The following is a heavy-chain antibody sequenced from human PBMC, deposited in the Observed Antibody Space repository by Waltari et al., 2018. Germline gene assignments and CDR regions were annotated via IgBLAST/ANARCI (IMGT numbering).Heavy chain of an antibody. J-gene: IGHJ4*02. CDR2: IFYSGRT. Sequence: QVQLQESGPGLVKPSQTLSLTCTVSGGSISSDDFFWIWIRQPPGRRLEYIGYIFYSGRTFYTPSRERRLTISLGPSKNQFSRKRASVTAADTAVYYCARGGVTPFADNWGRGTLVTVSS. D-gene: IGHD3-16*01. CDR1: GGSISSDDFF. CDR3: ARGGVTPFADN. V-gene: IGHV4-30-4*08.